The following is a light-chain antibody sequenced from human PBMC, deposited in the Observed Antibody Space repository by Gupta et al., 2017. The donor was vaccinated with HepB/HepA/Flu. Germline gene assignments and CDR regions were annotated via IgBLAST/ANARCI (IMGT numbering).Light chain of an antibody. CDR2: DAS. CDR3: QQSSAWPWT. Sequence: EVVLRQSPVTLSLSPGERATLSCRASQNIDNYLVWYQQQPGQAPRLLIYDASNRATRIPSRFRGSGSGTDFTLTISSLEPEDFAVYYCQQSSAWPWTFGQGTNVEIK. J-gene: IGKJ1*01. V-gene: IGKV3-11*01. CDR1: QNIDNY.